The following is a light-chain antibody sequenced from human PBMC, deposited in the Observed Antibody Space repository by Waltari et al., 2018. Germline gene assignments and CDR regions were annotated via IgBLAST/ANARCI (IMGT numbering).Light chain of an antibody. CDR3: QVWDSSTAPV. V-gene: IGLV3-9*01. Sequence: SYELTQPLSVSVALGQTARITCGGNNIGSKNVHWYQQKPGQAPVLVIYRDSNRPSGIPERFSGANSGNTATLTSSRAQAGDEADYYCQVWDSSTAPVFGGGTKLTVL. CDR2: RDS. J-gene: IGLJ3*02. CDR1: NIGSKN.